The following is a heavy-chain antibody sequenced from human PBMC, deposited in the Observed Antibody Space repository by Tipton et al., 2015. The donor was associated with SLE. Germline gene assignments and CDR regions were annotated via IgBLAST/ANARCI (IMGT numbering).Heavy chain of an antibody. CDR2: INHSGST. J-gene: IGHJ4*02. D-gene: IGHD1-26*01. Sequence: TLSLTCAVYGGSFSNYYWSWIRQPPGKGLKWIGEINHSGSTNYNPSLKIRVTISVDTSKNQFSLKLTSVTAADTAVYYCARDDSGSFFDYWGQGTLVTVSS. V-gene: IGHV4-34*01. CDR3: ARDDSGSFFDY. CDR1: GGSFSNYY.